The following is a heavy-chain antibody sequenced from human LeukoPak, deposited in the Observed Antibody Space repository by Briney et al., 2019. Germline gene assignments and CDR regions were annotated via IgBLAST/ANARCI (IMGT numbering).Heavy chain of an antibody. J-gene: IGHJ6*03. CDR3: ARLVLRYFDWLHKTYYMDV. Sequence: SGTLSLTCAVSGGSISSSNWWSWVRQPPGKGLEWIGEIYHSGSTNYNPSLKSRVTISVDKSKNQFSLKLSSVTAADTAVYYCARLVLRYFDWLHKTYYMDVWGKGTTVTISS. CDR2: IYHSGST. D-gene: IGHD3-9*01. CDR1: GGSISSSNW. V-gene: IGHV4-4*02.